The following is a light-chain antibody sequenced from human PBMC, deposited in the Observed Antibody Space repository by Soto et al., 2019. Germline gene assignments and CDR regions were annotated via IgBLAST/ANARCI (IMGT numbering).Light chain of an antibody. CDR1: QSAGNF. J-gene: IGKJ1*01. Sequence: EIVLTQSPATLSLSPGERATLSCRASQSAGNFLAWYQQKPGQAPRLLIYDASNRATGIPARFSGSGSGTDFTLTISRLEPEDVAVYYCQQYGRSPTTFGQGTKVDI. CDR2: DAS. V-gene: IGKV3-11*01. CDR3: QQYGRSPTT.